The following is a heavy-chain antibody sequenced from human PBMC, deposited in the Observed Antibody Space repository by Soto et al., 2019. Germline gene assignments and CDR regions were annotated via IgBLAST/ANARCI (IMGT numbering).Heavy chain of an antibody. J-gene: IGHJ4*02. V-gene: IGHV5-51*01. CDR2: IYPSDSDT. CDR1: GYNFAVYW. D-gene: IGHD3-3*01. CDR3: ARGGVSTRAFDY. Sequence: GESLKISCKGSGYNFAVYWIAWVRQMPGKGLELMGIIYPSDSDTRYRPSFQGQVTISADKSISSAYLQWSSLRASDTAMYYCARGGVSTRAFDYWGQGTPVTVSS.